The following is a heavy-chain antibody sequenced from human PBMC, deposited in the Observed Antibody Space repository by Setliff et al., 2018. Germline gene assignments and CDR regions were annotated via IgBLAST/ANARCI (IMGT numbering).Heavy chain of an antibody. CDR3: ASAPPGELHLGY. J-gene: IGHJ6*02. D-gene: IGHD1-26*01. CDR1: GGTFSSYA. V-gene: IGHV1-69*13. Sequence: ASVKVSCKASGGTFSSYAISWVRQAPGQGLEWMGGIIPIFGTANYAQKFQGRVTITADASSTTAYMELRSLRSGDTAVYYCASAPPGELHLGYWGQGTTVTVS. CDR2: IIPIFGTA.